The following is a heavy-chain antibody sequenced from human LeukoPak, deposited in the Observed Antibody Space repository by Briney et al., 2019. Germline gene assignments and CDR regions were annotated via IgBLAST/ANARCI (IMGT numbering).Heavy chain of an antibody. CDR2: IVLGSGNT. CDR1: GFTFHTSA. D-gene: IGHD3-3*01. Sequence: ASVKVSCKASGFTFHTSAMQWVRQARGQRLEWIGWIVLGSGNTVYSHKFHDRVIITRDMSTSTVYMELDSLGSVDTAVYHCAAQRGASLHDFWSTRLFDPWGQGTLVSVSS. CDR3: AAQRGASLHDFWSTRLFDP. V-gene: IGHV1-58*02. J-gene: IGHJ5*02.